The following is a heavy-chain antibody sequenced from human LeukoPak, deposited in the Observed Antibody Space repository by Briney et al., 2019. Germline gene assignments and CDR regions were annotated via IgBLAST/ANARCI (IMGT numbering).Heavy chain of an antibody. CDR3: ARDGGDYDFWSGYLFSGYYHMDV. Sequence: GGSLRLSCAASGFTFSSYSMNWVRQAPGKGLEWVSSISSSSSYIYYADSVKGRFTISRDNAKNSLYLQMNSLRAEDTAVYYCARDGGDYDFWSGYLFSGYYHMDVWGKGTTVTVSS. D-gene: IGHD3-3*01. V-gene: IGHV3-21*01. CDR2: ISSSSSYI. CDR1: GFTFSSYS. J-gene: IGHJ6*03.